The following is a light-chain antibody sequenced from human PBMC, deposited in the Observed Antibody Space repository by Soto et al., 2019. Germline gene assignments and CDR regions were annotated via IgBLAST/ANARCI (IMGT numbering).Light chain of an antibody. CDR3: HVWDSSSDHSV. Sequence: SYELTQPTSVSVAPGQTARVTRGGNNIGSKSVHWHQQKPGQAPVLVVYDDSDRPSGITERFSGSNSGNTATLTNSRVEAGDEADYYCHVWDSSSDHSVVGTGSKLTVL. V-gene: IGLV3-21*02. CDR1: NIGSKS. CDR2: DDS. J-gene: IGLJ1*01.